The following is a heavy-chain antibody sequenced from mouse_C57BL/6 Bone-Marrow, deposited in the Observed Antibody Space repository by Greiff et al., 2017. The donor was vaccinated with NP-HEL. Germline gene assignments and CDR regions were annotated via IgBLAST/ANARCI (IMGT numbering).Heavy chain of an antibody. V-gene: IGHV5-6*01. CDR1: GFTFSSYG. D-gene: IGHD2-1*01. CDR3: ARHRYGTCGAWFAY. CDR2: ISSGGSYT. J-gene: IGHJ3*01. Sequence: EVKLVESGGDLVKPGGSLKLSCAASGFTFSSYGMSWVRQTPDKRLEWVATISSGGSYTYYPDSVKGRFTISRDNAKNTLYLQMSSLKSEDTAMYYGARHRYGTCGAWFAYWGQGTLVTVSA.